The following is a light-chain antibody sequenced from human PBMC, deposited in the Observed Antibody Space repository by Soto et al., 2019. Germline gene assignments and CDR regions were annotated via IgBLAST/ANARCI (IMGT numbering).Light chain of an antibody. V-gene: IGKV3-15*01. J-gene: IGKJ1*01. CDR1: QNVNSN. CDR3: QQYNNWPSWT. Sequence: EILMTQSPATLSVSPGERATLSCRASQNVNSNLAWYQQKPGQAPRLLIYVASTRATGMPARFSGSGSGTKFTLTISSLQSDDSAVYYCQQYNNWPSWTFGQGTKVEIK. CDR2: VAS.